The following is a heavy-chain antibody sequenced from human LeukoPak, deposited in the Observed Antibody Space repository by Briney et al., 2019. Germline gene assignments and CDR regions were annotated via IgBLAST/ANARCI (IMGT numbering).Heavy chain of an antibody. Sequence: SETLSLTCTVSGGSIRSYYWSWIRQPPGKGLEWIGYIYYSGSTDYNPSLKSRVSISVDTSKNQFSLKLSSVTAADTAVYYCARTGSTVTMLYPFDHWGQGTLVTASS. CDR1: GGSIRSYY. CDR2: IYYSGST. V-gene: IGHV4-59*01. J-gene: IGHJ4*02. D-gene: IGHD4-17*01. CDR3: ARTGSTVTMLYPFDH.